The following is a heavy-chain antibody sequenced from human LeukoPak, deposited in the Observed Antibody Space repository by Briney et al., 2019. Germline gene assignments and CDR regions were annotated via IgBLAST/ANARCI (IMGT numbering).Heavy chain of an antibody. CDR2: ISGSGGSI. CDR3: AKALSYCSGGSCYSCFDY. CDR1: GFTFSSYA. Sequence: PGGSLRLSCAASGFTFSSYAMSWVRQAPGKGLEWVSGISGSGGSIYYADSVKGRFTISRDNSKNTLYLQMNSLRAEDTAVYYCAKALSYCSGGSCYSCFDYWGQGTLVTVSS. D-gene: IGHD2-15*01. J-gene: IGHJ4*02. V-gene: IGHV3-23*01.